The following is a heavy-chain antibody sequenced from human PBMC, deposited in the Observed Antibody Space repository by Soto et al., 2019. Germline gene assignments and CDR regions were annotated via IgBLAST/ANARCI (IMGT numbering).Heavy chain of an antibody. J-gene: IGHJ6*02. Sequence: SVKVSCKASGGTFSSYTISWVRQAPGQGLEWMGRIIPILGIANYAQKFQGRVTITADKSTSTAYMELSSLRSEDTAVYYCARDTPIQNYYYYGLDVWGQGTTVTVSS. CDR1: GGTFSSYT. CDR3: ARDTPIQNYYYYGLDV. V-gene: IGHV1-69*04. CDR2: IIPILGIA.